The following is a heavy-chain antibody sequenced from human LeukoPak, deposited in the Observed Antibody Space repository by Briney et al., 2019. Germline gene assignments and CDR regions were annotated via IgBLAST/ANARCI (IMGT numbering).Heavy chain of an antibody. CDR3: AREGSAAGLPDY. CDR2: IYYSGST. J-gene: IGHJ4*02. V-gene: IGHV4-59*01. D-gene: IGHD6-13*01. CDR1: GGSISSYY. Sequence: SETLSLTCTVSGGSISSYYWSWIRQLPGKGLEWIGYIYYSGSTNYNPSLKSRVTISVDTSKNQFSLKLSSVTAADTAVYYCAREGSAAGLPDYWGQGTLVTVSS.